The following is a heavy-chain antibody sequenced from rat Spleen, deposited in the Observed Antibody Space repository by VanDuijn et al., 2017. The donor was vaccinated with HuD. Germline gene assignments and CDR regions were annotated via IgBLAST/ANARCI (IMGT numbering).Heavy chain of an antibody. CDR3: SSLSGYCSNWFAY. CDR2: INYDGNST. Sequence: EVQLVESDGGLVQPGRSLKLSCAASGFTFSDYYMAWVRQAPTKGLEWVATINYDGNSTYYRDSGNGRFTISSDNAKSTLYPHMDHLRSEHTATYYCSSLSGYCSNWFAYWGQGTLVTVSS. CDR1: GFTFSDYY. D-gene: IGHD4-3*01. J-gene: IGHJ3*01. V-gene: IGHV5-29*01.